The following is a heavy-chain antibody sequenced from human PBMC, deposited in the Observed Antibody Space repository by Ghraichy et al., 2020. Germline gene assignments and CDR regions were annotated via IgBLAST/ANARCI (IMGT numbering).Heavy chain of an antibody. Sequence: GGSLRLSCAASGFTFSSYGMHWVRQAPGKGLEWVAFIRYDGSNKYYADSVKGRFTISRDNSKNTLYLQMNSLRAEDTAVYYCAKDLSRGSSLIVVVTAMGYWGQGTLVTVSS. V-gene: IGHV3-30*02. D-gene: IGHD2-21*02. CDR1: GFTFSSYG. CDR3: AKDLSRGSSLIVVVTAMGY. CDR2: IRYDGSNK. J-gene: IGHJ4*02.